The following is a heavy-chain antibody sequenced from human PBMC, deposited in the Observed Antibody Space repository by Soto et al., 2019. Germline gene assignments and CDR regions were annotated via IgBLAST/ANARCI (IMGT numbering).Heavy chain of an antibody. CDR3: ARGKRSKTASAGTGWFDP. CDR2: IYYPGLT. J-gene: IGHJ5*02. V-gene: IGHV4-30-2*06. CDR1: GDSISSGGLS. D-gene: IGHD6-13*01. Sequence: QLQLQESGSGLLKPSQTLSLNCSVSGDSISSGGLSWHWLRQSPGRGLEWIGYIYYPGLTYYNPSLKSRVSMSLDTSENQVSLSLSSVTAADSAVYYCARGKRSKTASAGTGWFDPWGPGTLVTVSS.